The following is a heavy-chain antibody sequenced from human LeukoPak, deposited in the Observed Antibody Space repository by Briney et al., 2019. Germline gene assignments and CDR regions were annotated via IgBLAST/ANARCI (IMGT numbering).Heavy chain of an antibody. CDR3: AKDSGCSGGSCQPDY. V-gene: IGHV3-30*18. D-gene: IGHD2-15*01. Sequence: PGGSLRLSCAASGFTFSSYSMHWVRQAPGKGLEWVAVISYDGSNKYYADSVKGRFTISRDNSKNTLYLQMNSLRAEDTAVYYCAKDSGCSGGSCQPDYWGQGTLVTVSS. CDR2: ISYDGSNK. CDR1: GFTFSSYS. J-gene: IGHJ4*02.